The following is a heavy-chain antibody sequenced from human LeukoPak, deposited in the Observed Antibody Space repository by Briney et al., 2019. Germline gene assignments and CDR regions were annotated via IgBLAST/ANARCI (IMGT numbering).Heavy chain of an antibody. J-gene: IGHJ4*02. V-gene: IGHV3-23*01. CDR1: EFTFSSYG. CDR3: AKDLATVLVVDY. Sequence: GGSLRLSCAASEFTFSSYGMHWVRQAPGKGLEWVSAISGSGGSTYYADSVKGRFTISRDNSKNTLYLQMNSLRAEDTAVYYCAKDLATVLVVDYWGQGTLVTVSS. D-gene: IGHD2-8*02. CDR2: ISGSGGST.